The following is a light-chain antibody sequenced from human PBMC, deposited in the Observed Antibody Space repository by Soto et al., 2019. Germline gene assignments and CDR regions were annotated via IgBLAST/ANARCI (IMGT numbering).Light chain of an antibody. CDR1: NSDVGGYDY. CDR2: EVS. CDR3: SSYTSSTTLGV. V-gene: IGLV2-14*01. Sequence: QSVLTQPASVSGSPGQSITISCTGTNSDVGGYDYVSWYQQHPGKAPKLMIYEVSHRPSGVSNRFSGSRSGNTASLTISGLQAEDEADYYCSSYTSSTTLGVFGGGTKLT. J-gene: IGLJ3*02.